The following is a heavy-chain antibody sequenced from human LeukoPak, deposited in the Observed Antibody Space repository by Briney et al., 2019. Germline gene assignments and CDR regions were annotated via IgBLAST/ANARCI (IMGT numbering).Heavy chain of an antibody. CDR2: IIPIFGTA. J-gene: IGHJ6*04. Sequence: GSSVKVSCKASGGTFSSYAISWVRQAPGQGLEWVGGIIPIFGTANYAQKFQGRVTITADKSTSTAYMELSSLRSEDTAVYYCARMAAAGTGWYYYYGMDVWGKGTTVTVSS. CDR3: ARMAAAGTGWYYYYGMDV. D-gene: IGHD6-13*01. CDR1: GGTFSSYA. V-gene: IGHV1-69*06.